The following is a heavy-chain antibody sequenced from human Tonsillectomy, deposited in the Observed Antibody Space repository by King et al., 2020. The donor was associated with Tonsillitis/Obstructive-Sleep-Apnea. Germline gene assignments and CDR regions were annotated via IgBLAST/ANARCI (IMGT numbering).Heavy chain of an antibody. CDR1: GFTFSTYA. V-gene: IGHV3-23*04. CDR2: ISPSGGST. D-gene: IGHD5-18*01. J-gene: IGHJ4*02. Sequence: VQLVESGGGLVQPGRSLRLSCAASGFTFSTYAMSWVRQAPGKGLEWVSGISPSGGSTYYAGSVKGRFTISRDNSKNTLYLQMNSLRAEDTAVYYCANEVVHSGYSYGPPDYWGQGTLVTVSS. CDR3: ANEVVHSGYSYGPPDY.